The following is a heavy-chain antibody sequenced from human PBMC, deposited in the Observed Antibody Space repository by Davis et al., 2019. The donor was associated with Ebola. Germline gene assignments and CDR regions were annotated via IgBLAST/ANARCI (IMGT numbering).Heavy chain of an antibody. CDR2: ISGSGGST. J-gene: IGHJ4*02. V-gene: IGHV3-23*01. Sequence: GESLKISCAASGFTFNNFGMSWVRQAPGKGLEWVSGISGSGGSTYYADSVEGRFTISRDNSKSTVYLQLNSLRAEDTAVYYCTTGGMTPRGYWGQGTLVTVSS. CDR3: TTGGMTPRGY. CDR1: GFTFNNFG.